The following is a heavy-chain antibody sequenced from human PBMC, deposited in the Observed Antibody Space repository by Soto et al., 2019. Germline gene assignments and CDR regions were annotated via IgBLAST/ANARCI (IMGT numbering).Heavy chain of an antibody. CDR1: GFTFSSYS. CDR2: ISSSSSYI. V-gene: IGHV3-21*01. D-gene: IGHD3-16*01. Sequence: EVQLVESGGGLVKPGGSLRLSCAASGFTFSSYSMNWVRQAPGKGLEWVSSISSSSSYIYYADSVKGRFTISRDNAKNSLYLQKNSLRAEDTGVYYCARDGGRGGGGYFDLWGRGTLVTVSS. J-gene: IGHJ2*01. CDR3: ARDGGRGGGGYFDL.